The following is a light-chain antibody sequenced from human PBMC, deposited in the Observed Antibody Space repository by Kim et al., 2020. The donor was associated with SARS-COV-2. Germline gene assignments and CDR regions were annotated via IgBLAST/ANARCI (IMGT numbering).Light chain of an antibody. CDR3: QQYGSMT. J-gene: IGKJ1*01. CDR2: GAS. CDR1: QSVSSSY. Sequence: EIVLTQSPGTLSLSPGERATLSCRASQSVSSSYLAWYQQKPGQAPRLLIYGASSRATGIPDRFSGSGSGTDFTLTISRLEPEDFAVYYCQQYGSMTFGQGTKVDIK. V-gene: IGKV3-20*01.